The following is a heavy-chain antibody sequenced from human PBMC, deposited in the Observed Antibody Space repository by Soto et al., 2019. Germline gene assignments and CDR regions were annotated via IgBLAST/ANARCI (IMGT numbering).Heavy chain of an antibody. CDR2: ISAYNGNT. Sequence: QVQLVQSGAEVKKPGASVKVSCKASGSTFTSYGISWVRQAPGQGLEWMGWISAYNGNTNYAQKLQGRVTMTTDTSTSTAYMELRSLRSDDTAVYYCARDQPIQGAAINYGMDVWGQGTTVTVSS. V-gene: IGHV1-18*01. J-gene: IGHJ6*02. CDR1: GSTFTSYG. CDR3: ARDQPIQGAAINYGMDV. D-gene: IGHD6-25*01.